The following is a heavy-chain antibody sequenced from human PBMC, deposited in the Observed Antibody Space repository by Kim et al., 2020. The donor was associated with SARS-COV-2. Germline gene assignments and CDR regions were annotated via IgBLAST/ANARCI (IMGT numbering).Heavy chain of an antibody. J-gene: IGHJ6*03. CDR1: GYSFTSYW. CDR2: IYPGDSDT. D-gene: IGHD2-2*02. V-gene: IGHV5-51*01. CDR3: ARRTSYCSSTSCYKYYYYMDV. Sequence: EESLKISCKGSGYSFTSYWIGWVRQMPGKGLEWMGIIYPGDSDTRYSPSFQGQVTISADKSISTAYLQWSSLKASDTAMYYCARRTSYCSSTSCYKYYYYMDVWGKGTTVTVSS.